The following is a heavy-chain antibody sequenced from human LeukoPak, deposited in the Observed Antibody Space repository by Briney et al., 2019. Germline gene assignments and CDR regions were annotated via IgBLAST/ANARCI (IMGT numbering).Heavy chain of an antibody. D-gene: IGHD5-12*01. CDR1: GYPFTNYW. CDR3: ARIQWGAFDI. CDR2: IYPGDSDT. J-gene: IGHJ3*02. V-gene: IGHV5-51*01. Sequence: PGESLKISCKGSGYPFTNYWIAWVRQMPGKGLEWMGIIYPGDSDTTYSPSFQGRVTISADKSISTAYLQWSSLKASDTAMYYCARIQWGAFDIWGQGTIVTVSS.